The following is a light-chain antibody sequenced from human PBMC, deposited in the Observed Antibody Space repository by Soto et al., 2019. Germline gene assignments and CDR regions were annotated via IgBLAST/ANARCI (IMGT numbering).Light chain of an antibody. CDR1: SSDVGYYNL. J-gene: IGLJ2*01. Sequence: QSALTQPASVSGSPGQSITIPCTGTSSDVGYYNLVSWYQQHPGQAPKLIISEVSERPSGVSGRFSGSKSGNTASLTISGLQTEDEADYYCCSYAGVRTVIFGGGTKLTVL. CDR2: EVS. CDR3: CSYAGVRTVI. V-gene: IGLV2-23*02.